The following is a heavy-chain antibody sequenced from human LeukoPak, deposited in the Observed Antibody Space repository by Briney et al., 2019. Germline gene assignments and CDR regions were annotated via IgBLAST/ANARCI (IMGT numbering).Heavy chain of an antibody. CDR1: GASISSYY. Sequence: SETLSLTCGVSGASISSYYWSWIRQSPGKGLEWIGYIHHSGSTDYHPSLKGRVTISADTSQSQFSLSLTSVTAADTAVYFCASTRGGVAVSGRGDFDIWGQGTVATVSP. J-gene: IGHJ3*02. CDR2: IHHSGST. D-gene: IGHD6-19*01. V-gene: IGHV4-4*09. CDR3: ASTRGGVAVSGRGDFDI.